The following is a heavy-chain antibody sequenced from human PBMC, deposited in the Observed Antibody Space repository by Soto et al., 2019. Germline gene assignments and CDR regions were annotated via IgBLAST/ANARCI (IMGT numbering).Heavy chain of an antibody. J-gene: IGHJ4*02. CDR3: AKGGRPLMVTSDFNY. Sequence: VQLVESGGGVVQPGRSLRLSCAASGFTFSDYAMHWVRQAPGKGLEWVAVVSHDGRNTHYADSVKGRFTISRDRSKNTVALEMTSLRAEDTAVYYCAKGGRPLMVTSDFNYWGQGALVTVSS. CDR2: VSHDGRNT. D-gene: IGHD2-8*01. CDR1: GFTFSDYA. V-gene: IGHV3-30*18.